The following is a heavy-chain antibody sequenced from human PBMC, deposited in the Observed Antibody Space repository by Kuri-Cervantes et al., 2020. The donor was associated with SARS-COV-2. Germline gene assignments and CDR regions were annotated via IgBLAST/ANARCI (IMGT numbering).Heavy chain of an antibody. CDR1: GYTFTSYG. CDR2: INPNSGGT. D-gene: IGHD3-22*01. J-gene: IGHJ1*01. V-gene: IGHV1-2*04. Sequence: ASVKVSCKASGYTFTSYGISWVRQAPGQGLEWMGWINPNSGGTNYAQKFQGWVTMTRDTSISTAYMELSRLRSDDTAVYYCARGGQNYYDSSGYSHWGQGTLVTVSS. CDR3: ARGGQNYYDSSGYSH.